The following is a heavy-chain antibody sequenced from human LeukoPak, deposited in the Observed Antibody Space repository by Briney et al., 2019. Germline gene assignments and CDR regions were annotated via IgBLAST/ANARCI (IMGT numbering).Heavy chain of an antibody. J-gene: IGHJ4*02. V-gene: IGHV1-2*02. D-gene: IGHD6-13*01. Sequence: ASVKVSCKASGYTFTGYYMHWVRQAPGQGLEWMGWINPNSGGTNYAQKFQGRVTMTRDTSISTAYMELSRLRSDDTAVYYCARCIAAAGYFDYWGQGTLVTVSS. CDR1: GYTFTGYY. CDR2: INPNSGGT. CDR3: ARCIAAAGYFDY.